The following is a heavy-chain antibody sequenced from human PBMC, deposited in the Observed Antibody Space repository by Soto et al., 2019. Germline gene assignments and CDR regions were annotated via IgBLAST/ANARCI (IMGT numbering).Heavy chain of an antibody. J-gene: IGHJ6*02. Sequence: QVQLVQSGAEVKKPGASVKVSCKASGYTFTSYGISWVRQAPGQGLEWMGWISAYNGNTNYAQKLQGRVTMTTDTSTSTAYMELRSLRADDTAVYYCARDGYSSSWYREGGRYGMDVWGQGTTVTVSS. CDR1: GYTFTSYG. D-gene: IGHD6-13*01. V-gene: IGHV1-18*01. CDR3: ARDGYSSSWYREGGRYGMDV. CDR2: ISAYNGNT.